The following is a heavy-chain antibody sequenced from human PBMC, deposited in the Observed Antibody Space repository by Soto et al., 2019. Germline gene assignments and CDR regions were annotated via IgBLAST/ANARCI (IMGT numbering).Heavy chain of an antibody. J-gene: IGHJ3*01. D-gene: IGHD3-16*01. Sequence: PSETLSLICTVSGETTNSGGYYWSWIRQHPGEGLEWIGHIYYTGSTSYNPSLKSRVTISIDTSKNQFSLKLNSATAADTALYYCARFCFSPTCPPYTFHLWGQGTMVTVSS. CDR1: GETTNSGGYY. V-gene: IGHV4-31*03. CDR3: ARFCFSPTCPPYTFHL. CDR2: IYYTGST.